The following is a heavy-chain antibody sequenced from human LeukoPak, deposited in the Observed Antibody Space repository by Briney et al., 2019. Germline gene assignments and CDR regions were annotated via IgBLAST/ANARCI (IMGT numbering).Heavy chain of an antibody. CDR1: GFTFDDYA. J-gene: IGHJ3*02. CDR2: ISWNSGSI. Sequence: GRSLRLSCAASGFTFDDYAMHWVRQAPGKGLEWVSGISWNSGSIGYADSVKGRFTISRDNAKNSLYLQMNSLRAEDTALYYCAKDIGVTGYVFDIGAQGTMATVS. D-gene: IGHD3-9*01. V-gene: IGHV3-9*01. CDR3: AKDIGVTGYVFDI.